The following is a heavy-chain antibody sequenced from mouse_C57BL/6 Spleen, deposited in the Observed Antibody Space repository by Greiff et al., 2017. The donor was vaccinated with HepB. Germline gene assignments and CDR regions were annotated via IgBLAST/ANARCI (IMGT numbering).Heavy chain of an antibody. CDR1: GYTFTDHT. J-gene: IGHJ4*01. CDR3: ARSRGIYYDYDFYAMDY. D-gene: IGHD2-4*01. V-gene: IGHV1-78*01. CDR2: IYPRDGST. Sequence: VQLQQSDAELVKPGASVKISCKVSGYTFTDHTIHWMKQRPEQGLEWIGYIYPRDGSTKYNEKFKGKATLTADKSSSTAYMQLTSLTSEDSAVYFCARSRGIYYDYDFYAMDYWGQGTSVTVSS.